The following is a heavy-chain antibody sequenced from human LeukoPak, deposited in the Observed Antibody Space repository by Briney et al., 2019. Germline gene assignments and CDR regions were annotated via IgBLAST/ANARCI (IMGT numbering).Heavy chain of an antibody. J-gene: IGHJ5*02. Sequence: ASLKVSCKASGYTFTGYYMHWVPQAPGQGLEWMGRINPNSGGTNYAQKFQGRVTMTRDTSISTAYMELSRLRSDDPAVYYCARGTVSAVTNWFDPWGQGTLVTVSS. CDR2: INPNSGGT. V-gene: IGHV1-2*06. D-gene: IGHD4-23*01. CDR3: ARGTVSAVTNWFDP. CDR1: GYTFTGYY.